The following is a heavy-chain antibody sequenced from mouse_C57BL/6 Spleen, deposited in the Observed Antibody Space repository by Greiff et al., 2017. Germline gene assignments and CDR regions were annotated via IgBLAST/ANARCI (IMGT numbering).Heavy chain of an antibody. CDR2: INPNNGGT. V-gene: IGHV1-26*01. D-gene: IGHD2-2*01. J-gene: IGHJ4*01. Sequence: EVQLQQSGPELVKPGASVKISCKASGYTFTDYYMNWVKQSHGKSLEWIGDINPNNGGTSYNQKFKGKATLTVDKSSSTAYMELRSLTSEDSAVYYCARSLYGSPLLVDYWCQGTSVTVSS. CDR1: GYTFTDYY. CDR3: ARSLYGSPLLVDY.